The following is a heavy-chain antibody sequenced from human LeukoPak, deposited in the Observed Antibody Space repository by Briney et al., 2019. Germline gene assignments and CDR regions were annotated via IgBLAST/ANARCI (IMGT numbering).Heavy chain of an antibody. CDR1: GGSISSGDYY. D-gene: IGHD2-15*01. J-gene: IGHJ4*02. V-gene: IGHV4-30-4*01. CDR2: IYYSGST. CDR3: ARAGCSGGSCYPDPYYFDY. Sequence: PSETLSLTCTVTGGSISSGDYYWSWIRQPPRKGLEWIGYIYYSGSTYYNPSLKSRVTISVDTSKNQFSLKLSSVTAADTAVYYCARAGCSGGSCYPDPYYFDYWGQGTLVTVSS.